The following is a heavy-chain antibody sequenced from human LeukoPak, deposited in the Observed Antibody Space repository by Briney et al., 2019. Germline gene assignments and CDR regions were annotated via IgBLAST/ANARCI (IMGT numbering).Heavy chain of an antibody. J-gene: IGHJ4*02. CDR1: GFTLSTHG. Sequence: GGSLRLSCAGEGFTLSTHGMSWVRQAPGKGLEWVSSISSRDTTTNYADSVKGRFTISRDNSKNTLYLQMNSLRAEDTAVYYCAKGWFRELTQRWGQGTLVTVSS. V-gene: IGHV3-23*01. CDR3: AKGWFRELTQR. D-gene: IGHD3-10*01. CDR2: ISSRDTTT.